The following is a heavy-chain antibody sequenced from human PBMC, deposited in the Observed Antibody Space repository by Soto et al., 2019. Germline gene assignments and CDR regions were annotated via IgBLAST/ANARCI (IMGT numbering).Heavy chain of an antibody. CDR3: ARQRPTDGRWEFANYYGMDV. CDR1: GGSLSAYY. Sequence: PSETLSLTCAVYGGSLSAYYWSWVRQPPGKGLEWIGEIIHSESTKYNPPLKSRVTISVDTSKNQFSLKLSSVTAADTAVYYCARQRPTDGRWEFANYYGMDVWGQGTPVTVSS. J-gene: IGHJ6*02. CDR2: IIHSEST. V-gene: IGHV4-34*12. D-gene: IGHD1-26*01.